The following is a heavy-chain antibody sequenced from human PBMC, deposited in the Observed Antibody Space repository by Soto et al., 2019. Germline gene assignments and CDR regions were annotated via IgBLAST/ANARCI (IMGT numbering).Heavy chain of an antibody. CDR2: IFYSGST. D-gene: IGHD1-1*01. CDR1: GGSMSTSRSY. Sequence: QLQLLESGPGLVKASETLSVTCSVSGGSMSTSRSYWAWIRQPPGKGLEWLANIFYSGSTFYNPSLASRVSVSVDTSKNEFSLKLRSVTAADTAVYYCARQSTTGDTDLWFDPWGQGTLVTVSS. J-gene: IGHJ5*02. CDR3: ARQSTTGDTDLWFDP. V-gene: IGHV4-39*01.